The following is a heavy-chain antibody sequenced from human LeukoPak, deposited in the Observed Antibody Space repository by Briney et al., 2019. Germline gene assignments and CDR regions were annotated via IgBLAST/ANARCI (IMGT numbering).Heavy chain of an antibody. CDR2: ISGSGGST. J-gene: IGHJ6*02. CDR1: GFTFSSYA. D-gene: IGHD6-19*01. Sequence: GGSLRLSCAASGFTFSSYAMSWVRQAPGKGLEWVSVISGSGGSTYYADSVKGRFAISRDNSKNTLDLQMNSLRAEDTAIYYCAKSFHSSGWFYYYGMDVWGQGTTVTVSS. CDR3: AKSFHSSGWFYYYGMDV. V-gene: IGHV3-23*01.